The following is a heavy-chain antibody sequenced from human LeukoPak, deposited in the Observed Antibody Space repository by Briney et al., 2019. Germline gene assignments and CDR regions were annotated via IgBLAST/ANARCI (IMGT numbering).Heavy chain of an antibody. V-gene: IGHV3-23*01. D-gene: IGHD6-19*01. CDR2: INDNGANT. CDR1: GFTFKEYG. J-gene: IGHJ4*02. Sequence: GASLRLSCAASGFTFKEYGMSWVRQAPGKGLEWVSTINDNGANTHYADSVKGRFTISRDSSKNTLFLQMNSLRADDTARYYCTKGDGGWYPIDSWGQGTLVTVSS. CDR3: TKGDGGWYPIDS.